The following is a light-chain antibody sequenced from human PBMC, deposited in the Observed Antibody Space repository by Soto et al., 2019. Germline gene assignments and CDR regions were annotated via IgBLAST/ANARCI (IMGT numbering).Light chain of an antibody. CDR1: ECIDNW. J-gene: IGKJ1*01. Sequence: DIQMTQSPSTLSASVGDTVTITCRASECIDNWLAWYQQKPGKAPKLLIFAASTLVRGVPSRFSGRGSGTEFTLTISSLQADDYATFYCQQYHTDWTFGQGTKVDI. CDR3: QQYHTDWT. CDR2: AAS. V-gene: IGKV1-5*01.